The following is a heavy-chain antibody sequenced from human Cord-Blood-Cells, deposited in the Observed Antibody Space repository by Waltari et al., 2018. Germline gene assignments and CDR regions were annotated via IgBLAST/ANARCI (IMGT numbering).Heavy chain of an antibody. CDR1: GFTFSSYW. Sequence: EVQLVESGGGLVQPGGSLRLSWAASGFTFSSYWMSGVRQAPGKGLEWVANIKQDGSEKYYVDSVKGRFTISRDNAKNSLYLQMNSLRAEDTAVYYCARAVGDWYFDLWGRGTLVTVSS. D-gene: IGHD2-15*01. J-gene: IGHJ2*01. V-gene: IGHV3-7*01. CDR2: IKQDGSEK. CDR3: ARAVGDWYFDL.